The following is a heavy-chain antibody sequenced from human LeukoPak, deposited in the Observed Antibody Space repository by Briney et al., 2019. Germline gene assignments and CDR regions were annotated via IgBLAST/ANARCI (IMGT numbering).Heavy chain of an antibody. J-gene: IGHJ3*02. CDR1: GGSVSSGSYY. CDR3: ARDHAYGPNAFDI. CDR2: IYTSGST. D-gene: IGHD4-17*01. Sequence: PSETLSLTCTVSGGSVSSGSYYWSWIRQPAGKGLEWIGRIYTSGSTNYNPSLKSRVTMSVDTSKDQFSLKLSSVTAADTAVYYCARDHAYGPNAFDIWGQGTMVTVSS. V-gene: IGHV4-61*02.